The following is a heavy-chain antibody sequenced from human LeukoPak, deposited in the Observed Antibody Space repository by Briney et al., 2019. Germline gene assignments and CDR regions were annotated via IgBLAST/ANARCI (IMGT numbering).Heavy chain of an antibody. CDR1: GYTFTGYY. CDR3: ARAFVIRNWFDP. CDR2: INAGNGNT. V-gene: IGHV1-3*01. J-gene: IGHJ5*02. Sequence: ASVKVSCKASGYTFTGYYMHWVRQAPGQRLEWMGWINAGNGNTKYSQKFQGRVTITRDTSASTIYMELSSLRSEDTAVYYCARAFVIRNWFDPWGQGTLVTVSS. D-gene: IGHD2-21*01.